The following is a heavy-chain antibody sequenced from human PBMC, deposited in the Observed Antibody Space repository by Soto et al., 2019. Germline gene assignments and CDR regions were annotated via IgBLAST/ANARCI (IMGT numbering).Heavy chain of an antibody. CDR2: IYYSGST. J-gene: IGHJ6*02. CDR3: ARDYLTYYDFWSGYHYYGMDV. D-gene: IGHD3-3*01. CDR1: GGSISSYY. Sequence: QVQLRESGPGLVKPSETLSLTCTVSGGSISSYYWSWIRQPPGKGLEWIGYIYYSGSTNYNPSLKSRVTISVDTSKNQFSLKLSSVTAADTAVYYCARDYLTYYDFWSGYHYYGMDVWGQGTTVTVSS. V-gene: IGHV4-59*01.